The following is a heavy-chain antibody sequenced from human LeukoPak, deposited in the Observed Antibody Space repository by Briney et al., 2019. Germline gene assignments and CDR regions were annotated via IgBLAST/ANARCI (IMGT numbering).Heavy chain of an antibody. J-gene: IGHJ4*02. Sequence: GGSLRLSCAASGFTFSAYAMAWVRQAPGKGLEWVSSIGGRSDTTHYADSVKGRFTISRENAKNTLYLQMNSLRAEDTAVYYCARPPSPSGYFDYWGQGTLVIVSS. CDR3: ARPPSPSGYFDY. D-gene: IGHD1-26*01. CDR1: GFTFSAYA. V-gene: IGHV3-23*01. CDR2: IGGRSDTT.